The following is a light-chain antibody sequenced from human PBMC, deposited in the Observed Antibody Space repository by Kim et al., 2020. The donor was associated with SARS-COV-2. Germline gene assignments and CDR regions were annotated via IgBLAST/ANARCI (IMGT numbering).Light chain of an antibody. J-gene: IGKJ3*01. CDR3: QQYYSYPFT. CDR2: AAS. Sequence: ASVGDRGTITCRASQGISISLVWFQQKPGKAPKSVIYAASTLQIGAPSKFSGSGSGTDFTLTISSLQPEDFATYYCQQYYSYPFTFGPGTKVDIK. V-gene: IGKV1-16*02. CDR1: QGISIS.